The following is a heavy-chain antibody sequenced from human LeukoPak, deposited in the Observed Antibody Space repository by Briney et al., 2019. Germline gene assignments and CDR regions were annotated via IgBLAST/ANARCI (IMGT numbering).Heavy chain of an antibody. D-gene: IGHD5-24*01. V-gene: IGHV1-18*01. CDR3: ARDGGARDGYSLDY. Sequence: ASVNVSCKASGYSFSNYGISWLRQAPGRGLEWMGWISAHNSNTNYAQKFQGRVTMTTDTSRTTAYMELRSLRSDDTAVYYCARDGGARDGYSLDYWGQGTLVTVSS. J-gene: IGHJ4*02. CDR1: GYSFSNYG. CDR2: ISAHNSNT.